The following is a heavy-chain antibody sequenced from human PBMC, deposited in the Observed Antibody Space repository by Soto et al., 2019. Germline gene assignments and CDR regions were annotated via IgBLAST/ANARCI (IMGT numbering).Heavy chain of an antibody. Sequence: QVQLVESGGGVVQPGRSLRLSCAASGFTFSSYGMHWVRQAPGKGLEWVAVISYDGSNKYYADSVKGRFTISRDNSKNKLYLQMNSLRAEDTAVYYCAQDADDCVWGSYRYSRYYFDYWGQGTLVTVSS. CDR3: AQDADDCVWGSYRYSRYYFDY. CDR1: GFTFSSYG. V-gene: IGHV3-30*18. D-gene: IGHD3-16*02. CDR2: ISYDGSNK. J-gene: IGHJ4*02.